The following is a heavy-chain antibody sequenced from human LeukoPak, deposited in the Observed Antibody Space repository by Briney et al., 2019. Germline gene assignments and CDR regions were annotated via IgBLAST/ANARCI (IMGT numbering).Heavy chain of an antibody. J-gene: IGHJ4*02. CDR3: VKEVPGTTIYD. D-gene: IGHD4-11*01. Sequence: GGSLRLSCVASGFIVSTNYMSWVRQAPGKGLEWVAVILRGVGTYHADSVKGRFTISRDTSKNTVYLHMNSLTAADTAVYYCVKEVPGTTIYDWGQGILVTVSS. CDR1: GFIVSTNY. CDR2: ILRGVGT. V-gene: IGHV3-66*01.